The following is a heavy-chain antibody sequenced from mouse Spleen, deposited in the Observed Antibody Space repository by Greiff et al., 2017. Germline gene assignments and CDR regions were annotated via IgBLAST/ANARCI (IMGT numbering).Heavy chain of an antibody. CDR1: GFTFSSYA. J-gene: IGHJ3*01. CDR3: ARQDDRNWFAY. CDR2: ISSGGSYT. D-gene: IGHD2-12*01. V-gene: IGHV5-9-3*01. Sequence: EVKVEESGGGLVKPGGSLKLSCAASGFTFSSYAMSWVRQTPEKRLEWVATISSGGSYTYYPDSVKGRFTISRDNAKNTLYLQMSSLRSEDTAMYYCARQDDRNWFAYWGQGTLVTVSA.